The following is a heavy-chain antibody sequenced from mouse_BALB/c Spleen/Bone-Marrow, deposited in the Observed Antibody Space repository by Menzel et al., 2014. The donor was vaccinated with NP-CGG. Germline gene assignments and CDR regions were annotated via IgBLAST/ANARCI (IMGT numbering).Heavy chain of an antibody. CDR1: GYTFTSYT. CDR3: AREARTGAWFTY. V-gene: IGHV1-4*02. D-gene: IGHD4-1*01. Sequence: QVHVKQSGAELARPGASVKMPCKASGYTFTSYTIQWVKQRPGQGLEWIGYINPSSGYTDYNQKFKDKTTLTADKSSNPAYMQLTSLTSEDSAVYSCAREARTGAWFTYWGQGTLVTVSA. CDR2: INPSSGYT. J-gene: IGHJ3*01.